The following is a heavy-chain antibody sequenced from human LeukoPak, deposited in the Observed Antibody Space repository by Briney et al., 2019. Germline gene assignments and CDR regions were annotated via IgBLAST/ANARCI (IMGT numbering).Heavy chain of an antibody. CDR2: ISYDGSNK. CDR1: GVTFSSYG. J-gene: IGHJ4*02. V-gene: IGHV3-30*18. CDR3: AKDLTGVVRGEWAFDY. Sequence: PGGALRLSCAASGVTFSSYGMHGVRQAPGKGLEWVAVISYDGSNKYYADSVKGRFTISRDNSKNTLYLQMNSLRAEDTAVSYCAKDLTGVVRGEWAFDYWGQGTLVTVSS. D-gene: IGHD3-10*01.